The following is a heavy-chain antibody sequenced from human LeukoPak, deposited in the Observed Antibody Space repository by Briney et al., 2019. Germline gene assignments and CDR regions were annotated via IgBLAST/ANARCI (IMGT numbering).Heavy chain of an antibody. D-gene: IGHD4-11*01. CDR1: GYSIAGYY. J-gene: IGHJ3*02. CDR2: LNPNYRDT. CDR3: ARGAYDYDAFDI. Sequence: GASVKVSCKNPGYSIAGYYIHWVRQAPGQGLEWMGRLNPNYRDTNFAQRFQGRVTMTRDATITTAFMEETNLRSDDPAIYYCARGAYDYDAFDIWGQGTLVPVSS. V-gene: IGHV1-2*06.